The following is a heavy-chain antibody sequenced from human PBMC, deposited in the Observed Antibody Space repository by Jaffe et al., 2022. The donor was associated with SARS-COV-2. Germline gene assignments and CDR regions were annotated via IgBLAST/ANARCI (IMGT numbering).Heavy chain of an antibody. CDR2: ISYNGSSR. D-gene: IGHD2-2*01. CDR1: GFAFSTYG. V-gene: IGHV3-30*18. J-gene: IGHJ4*02. CDR3: AKLGCSSTACYANC. Sequence: QVQLAESGGGVVQPGRSLRLSCAASGFAFSTYGMNWARQAPGKGLEWLAVISYNGSSRYYADSVKGRFTISRDNSKNTLYLQMNSLRAEDTAVYYCAKLGCSSTACYANCWGQGTLVTVSS.